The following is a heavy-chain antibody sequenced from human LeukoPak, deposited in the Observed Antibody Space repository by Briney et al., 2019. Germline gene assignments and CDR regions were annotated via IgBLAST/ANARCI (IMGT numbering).Heavy chain of an antibody. V-gene: IGHV4-39*07. CDR3: ARDKANDAFDI. J-gene: IGHJ3*02. CDR2: IYYSGST. CDR1: GGSISSSSYY. Sequence: SETLSLTCTVSGGSISSSSYYRGWIRQPPGKGLEWIGSIYYSGSTYYNPSLKSRVTISVDTSKNQFSLKLSSVTAADTAVYYCARDKANDAFDIWGQGTMVTVSS.